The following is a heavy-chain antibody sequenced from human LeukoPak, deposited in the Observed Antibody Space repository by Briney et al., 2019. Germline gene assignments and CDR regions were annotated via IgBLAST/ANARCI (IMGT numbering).Heavy chain of an antibody. Sequence: SETLSLTCTVSGGSITSYYWSWIRQPPGKGLEWIGYIYYSGSTNYNLSLKSRVTISVDTSKNQFSLKLSSVTAADTAVYYCAKGGYSYDCDYWGQGTLVTVSS. J-gene: IGHJ4*02. CDR2: IYYSGST. CDR1: GGSITSYY. CDR3: AKGGYSYDCDY. D-gene: IGHD3-16*01. V-gene: IGHV4-59*08.